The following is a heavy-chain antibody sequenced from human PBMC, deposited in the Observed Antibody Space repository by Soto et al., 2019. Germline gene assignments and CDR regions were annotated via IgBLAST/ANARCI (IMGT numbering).Heavy chain of an antibody. CDR1: GFTFSSYS. Sequence: GGSLRLSCAASGFTFSSYSMNWVRQAPGKGLEWVSSISSSSSYIYYADSVKGRFTISRDNAKNSLYLQMNSLRAEDTAVYYCARGVETMVRGVIYYWGQGTLVTVSS. J-gene: IGHJ4*02. CDR3: ARGVETMVRGVIYY. D-gene: IGHD3-10*01. CDR2: ISSSSSYI. V-gene: IGHV3-21*01.